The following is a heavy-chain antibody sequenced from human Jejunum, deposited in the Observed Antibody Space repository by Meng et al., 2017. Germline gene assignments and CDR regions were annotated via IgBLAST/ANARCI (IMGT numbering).Heavy chain of an antibody. CDR3: ARGGGAWDHLVGFDP. J-gene: IGHJ5*02. Sequence: ASVKVSCKASGYPFSDYYLHWVRQAPGQGLEWMGRINPETGGANYAQKFQGRVTLTRDTSISTAYMELRSLTSDDTAMYYCARGGGAWDHLVGFDPWGQGTQVTVSS. CDR1: GYPFSDYY. CDR2: INPETGGA. D-gene: IGHD3-16*01. V-gene: IGHV1-2*06.